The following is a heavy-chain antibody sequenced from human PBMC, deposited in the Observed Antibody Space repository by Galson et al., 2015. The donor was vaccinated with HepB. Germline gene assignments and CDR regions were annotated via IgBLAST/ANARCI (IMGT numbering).Heavy chain of an antibody. J-gene: IGHJ3*02. CDR3: AKFGPHPDDAFDI. D-gene: IGHD3-10*01. Sequence: SLRLSCAASGFTFSSYAMCWVRQAPGKGLEWVSAISGSGGSTYYADSVKGRFTISRDNSKNTLYLQMNSLRAEDTAVYYCAKFGPHPDDAFDIWGQGTMVTVSS. V-gene: IGHV3-23*01. CDR1: GFTFSSYA. CDR2: ISGSGGST.